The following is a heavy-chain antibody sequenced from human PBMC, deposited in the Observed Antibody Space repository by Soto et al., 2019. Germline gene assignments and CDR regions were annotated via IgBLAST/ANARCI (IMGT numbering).Heavy chain of an antibody. CDR2: ISGSGGTT. J-gene: IGHJ5*02. Sequence: EVQLLESGGGLVQPGGSLRLSCAASGFTFSSYAMSWVRQAPGKGLEWVSAISGSGGTTYHADSVKDRFTISRDNSKNTLFLQMNSLRAEDTAVYYCAKGVAVGFHFGSSTDRGFDPWGQGTLVTVSS. D-gene: IGHD6-6*01. V-gene: IGHV3-23*01. CDR1: GFTFSSYA. CDR3: AKGVAVGFHFGSSTDRGFDP.